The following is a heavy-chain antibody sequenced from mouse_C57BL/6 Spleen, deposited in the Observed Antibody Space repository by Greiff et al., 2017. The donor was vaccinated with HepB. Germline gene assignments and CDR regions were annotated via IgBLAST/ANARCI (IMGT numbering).Heavy chain of an antibody. CDR3: TRSDDGYYRYWFAY. Sequence: QLQLKESGAELVRPGASVTLSCKASGYTFTDYEMHWVKQTPVHGLEWIGAIDPETGGTAYNQKFKGKAILTADKSSSTAYMELRSLTSEDSAVYYCTRSDDGYYRYWFAYWGQGTLVTVSA. J-gene: IGHJ3*01. CDR1: GYTFTDYE. CDR2: IDPETGGT. D-gene: IGHD2-3*01. V-gene: IGHV1-15*01.